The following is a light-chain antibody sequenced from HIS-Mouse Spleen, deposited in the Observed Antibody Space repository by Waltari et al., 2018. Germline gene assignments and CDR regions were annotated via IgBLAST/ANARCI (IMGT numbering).Light chain of an antibody. CDR1: ALPKKY. CDR2: EDS. V-gene: IGLV3-10*01. CDR3: YSTDSSGNHRV. Sequence: SYELTQPPSVSVSPGQTARITCSVDALPKKYAYWYPQKSGQAPLLVIYEDSKRPSGIPERFSGSSSGTMATLTISGAQVEEEADYYCYSTDSSGNHRVFGGGTKLTVL. J-gene: IGLJ2*01.